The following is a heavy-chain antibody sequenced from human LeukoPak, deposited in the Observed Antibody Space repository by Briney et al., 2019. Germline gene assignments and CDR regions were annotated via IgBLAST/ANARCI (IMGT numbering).Heavy chain of an antibody. D-gene: IGHD4-17*01. CDR1: GFTFSSYG. V-gene: IGHV3-30*02. CDR3: AKSTVTTWDNWFDP. CDR2: IRYDGSNK. J-gene: IGHJ5*02. Sequence: PGGSLRLSCAASGFTFSSYGMHWVRQAPGEGLEWVAFIRYDGSNKYYADSVKGRFTISRDNSKNTLYLQMNSLRAEDTAVYYCAKSTVTTWDNWFDPWGQGTLVTVSS.